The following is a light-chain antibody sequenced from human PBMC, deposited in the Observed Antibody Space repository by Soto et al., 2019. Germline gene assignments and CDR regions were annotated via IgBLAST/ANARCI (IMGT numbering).Light chain of an antibody. V-gene: IGKV1-17*01. CDR3: LQHNNYPPLT. J-gene: IGKJ4*01. CDR1: QGIRND. CDR2: AAS. Sequence: DIQMTQSPSSLSASVGDRVTITCRASQGIRNDLAWYQQKPGKAPKRLIYAASSLQSGVPSRFXGSGSGTEFALTISSLQPEDFATYYCLQHNNYPPLTFGGGNKVEIK.